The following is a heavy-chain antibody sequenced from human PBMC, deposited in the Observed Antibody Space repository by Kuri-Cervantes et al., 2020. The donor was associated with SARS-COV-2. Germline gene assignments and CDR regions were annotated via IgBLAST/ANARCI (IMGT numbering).Heavy chain of an antibody. J-gene: IGHJ4*02. Sequence: SETLSLTCAVYGGSFSGYYWSWIRQPPGKGLEWIGEINHSGSTNYNPSLKSRVTISVDTSKNQFPLKLTSVTAADTAIYYCARHYAFDRFHKWGQGTQVTVSS. D-gene: IGHD3-9*01. CDR2: INHSGST. CDR1: GGSFSGYY. V-gene: IGHV4-34*01. CDR3: ARHYAFDRFHK.